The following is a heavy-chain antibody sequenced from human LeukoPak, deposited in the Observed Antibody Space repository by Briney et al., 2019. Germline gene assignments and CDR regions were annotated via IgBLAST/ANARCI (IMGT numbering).Heavy chain of an antibody. Sequence: GGSLRLSCAASGFIFSTYGMHWVRQAPGKGLEWVAFIQFDGSDEFYADSVKGRFTISRDNAKNSLYLQMNSLRAEDTAVYYCARSGYYSDSSGFYYPHDYWGQGTLVTVSS. D-gene: IGHD3-22*01. J-gene: IGHJ4*02. CDR3: ARSGYYSDSSGFYYPHDY. V-gene: IGHV3-30*02. CDR1: GFIFSTYG. CDR2: IQFDGSDE.